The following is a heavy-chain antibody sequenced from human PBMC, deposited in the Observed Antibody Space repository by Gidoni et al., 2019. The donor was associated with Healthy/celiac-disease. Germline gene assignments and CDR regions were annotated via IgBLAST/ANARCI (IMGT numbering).Heavy chain of an antibody. J-gene: IGHJ4*02. CDR1: GGTFSSYT. D-gene: IGHD3-3*01. CDR2: IIPILGIA. Sequence: QVQLVQSGAEVKKPGSSVKVSCKASGGTFSSYTISWVRQAPGQGLEWMGRIIPILGIANYAQKFQGRVTITADKSTSTAYMELSSLRSEDTAVYYCARDQGYDFWSGYGHWGQGTLVTVSS. V-gene: IGHV1-69*08. CDR3: ARDQGYDFWSGYGH.